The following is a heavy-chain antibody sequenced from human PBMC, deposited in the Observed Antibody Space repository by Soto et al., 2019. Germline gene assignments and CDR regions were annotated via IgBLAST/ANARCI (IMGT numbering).Heavy chain of an antibody. V-gene: IGHV3-23*01. CDR2: ISGSGIST. CDR3: AKEVGDSSGWSEFDY. D-gene: IGHD6-19*01. CDR1: GFTFSSYA. Sequence: EVQLLESGGGLVQPGGSLRLSCAASGFTFSSYAMSWVRQAPGKGLEWVSGISGSGISTYYTDSVKGRFTISRDNSKNTLWLQMNSLRAEDTAVYYCAKEVGDSSGWSEFDYWGQGTLVTVSS. J-gene: IGHJ4*02.